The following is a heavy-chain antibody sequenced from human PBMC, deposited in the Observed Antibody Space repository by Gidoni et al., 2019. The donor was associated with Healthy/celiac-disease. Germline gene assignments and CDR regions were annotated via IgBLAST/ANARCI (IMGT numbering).Heavy chain of an antibody. V-gene: IGHV3-23*01. CDR1: GFTFISYA. D-gene: IGHD1-26*01. J-gene: IGHJ4*02. Sequence: EVQLLESGGGLVQPGGSLRLSCAASGFTFISYAMSWVRQAPGKGLEWVSAISGSGGSTYYADSVKGRFTISRDNSKNTLYLQMNSLRAEDTAVYYCAKDDEPYSGSYPFDYWGQGTLVTVSS. CDR2: ISGSGGST. CDR3: AKDDEPYSGSYPFDY.